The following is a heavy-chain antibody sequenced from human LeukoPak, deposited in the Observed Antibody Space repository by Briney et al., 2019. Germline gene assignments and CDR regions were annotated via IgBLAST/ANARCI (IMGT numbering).Heavy chain of an antibody. CDR3: AKRGYDTTGYWDYFDS. Sequence: PGRSLRLSCAASGFTLSDYGMYWVRQAPGKGLEWVALIFYDGSRQYYVDSVKGRFTVSRDNAKNTLYLHMNNLRAEDTAVYYCAKRGYDTTGYWDYFDSWGQGTLVTVSS. V-gene: IGHV3-33*06. CDR1: GFTLSDYG. CDR2: IFYDGSRQ. J-gene: IGHJ4*02. D-gene: IGHD3-22*01.